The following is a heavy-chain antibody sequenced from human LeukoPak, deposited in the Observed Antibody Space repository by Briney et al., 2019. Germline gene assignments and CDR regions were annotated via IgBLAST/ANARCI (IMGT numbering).Heavy chain of an antibody. CDR3: ARVGTMVRGVRSWFDP. J-gene: IGHJ5*02. D-gene: IGHD3-10*01. V-gene: IGHV4-34*01. Sequence: PSETLSLTCAVYGGSFSGYYWSWIRQPPGKGLEWMGEINHSGSTNYNPSLKSRVTISVDTSKNQFSLKLSSVTAADTAVYYCARVGTMVRGVRSWFDPWGQGTLVTVSS. CDR2: INHSGST. CDR1: GGSFSGYY.